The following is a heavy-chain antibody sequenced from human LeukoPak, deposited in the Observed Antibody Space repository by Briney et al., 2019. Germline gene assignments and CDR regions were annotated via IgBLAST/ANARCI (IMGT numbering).Heavy chain of an antibody. J-gene: IGHJ4*02. CDR2: YISSSSDT. V-gene: IGHV3-11*06. CDR3: ARAFSYESSGHEYYFDC. D-gene: IGHD3-22*01. CDR1: GFTFSDYY. Sequence: KPGGPLRLSCGASGFTFSDYYMSWIRKAPGKGQGRVSYYISSSSDTNYAASAKRPFTVTRDNAKNTLYLQMNCLRAEEAAVYYCARAFSYESSGHEYYFDCWGQGTPVSASS.